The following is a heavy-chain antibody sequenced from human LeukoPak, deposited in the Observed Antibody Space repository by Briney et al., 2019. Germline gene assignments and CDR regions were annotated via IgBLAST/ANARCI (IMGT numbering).Heavy chain of an antibody. J-gene: IGHJ4*02. V-gene: IGHV3-49*05. Sequence: KSGGSLRLSCTASGFTFGDYAMSWFRQAQGQGLEWVGFIRSKAYGGTTEYAASVKGRFTISRDDSKSIAYLQMNSLKTEDTAVYYCTSERETSGSYIGYWGQGTLVTVSS. CDR2: IRSKAYGGTT. CDR3: TSERETSGSYIGY. D-gene: IGHD1-26*01. CDR1: GFTFGDYA.